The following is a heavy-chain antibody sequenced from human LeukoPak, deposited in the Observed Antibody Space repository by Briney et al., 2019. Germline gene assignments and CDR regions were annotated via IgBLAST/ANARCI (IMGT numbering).Heavy chain of an antibody. CDR1: GGTFSSYA. J-gene: IGHJ6*03. CDR2: IIPIFGTA. Sequence: SVKVSCKASGGTFSSYAISWVRQAPGQGLEWMGGIIPIFGTANYAQKFQGRVTITADKSTSTAYMELSSLRSEDTAVYYCARQTYYYGSGSYPTTHYYYYYMDVWGKGTTVTISS. D-gene: IGHD3-10*01. CDR3: ARQTYYYGSGSYPTTHYYYYYMDV. V-gene: IGHV1-69*06.